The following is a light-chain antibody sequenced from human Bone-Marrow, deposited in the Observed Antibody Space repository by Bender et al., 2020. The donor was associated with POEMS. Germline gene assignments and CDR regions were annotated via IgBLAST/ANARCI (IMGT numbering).Light chain of an antibody. Sequence: QSALTQPASVSGSPGQSITISCTGTSTDIGIYSLVSWYQQHPGKAPKLIIFGATKRPSGVSYRFSGSRSGHTASLTISGLQIEDEADYYCCSYAGAGNFLFGGGTTVTVL. CDR1: STDIGIYSL. CDR3: CSYAGAGNFL. J-gene: IGLJ2*01. V-gene: IGLV2-23*01. CDR2: GAT.